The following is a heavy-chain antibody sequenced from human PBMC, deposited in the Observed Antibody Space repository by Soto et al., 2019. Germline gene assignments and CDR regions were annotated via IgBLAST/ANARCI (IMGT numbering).Heavy chain of an antibody. CDR3: GSFYGDYYNWFDP. D-gene: IGHD4-17*01. CDR2: IYHSGST. V-gene: IGHV4-30-2*01. CDR1: GESIRRGGYS. J-gene: IGHJ5*02. Sequence: PSETLSLTCAVSGESIRRGGYSWSWIRQPPGKDMEWIGYIYHSGSTYYNPSLKSRVTISVDRSKNQYSLKLSSVTAAYTVVYYFGSFYGDYYNWFDPGGQGTLVTVSS.